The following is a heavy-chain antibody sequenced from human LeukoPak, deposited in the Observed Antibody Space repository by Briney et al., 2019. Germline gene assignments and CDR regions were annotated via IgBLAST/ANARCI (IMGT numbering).Heavy chain of an antibody. CDR2: MNQDGSGK. J-gene: IGHJ5*02. CDR1: GFTFSSYA. CDR3: ARDNDRKDDS. D-gene: IGHD3-16*01. Sequence: GGSLRLSCAASGFTFSSYAMSWVRQAPGEGLEWVANMNQDGSGKYYVDSAKGRFAISRDNAKNSLYLQMNNLRAEDTAVYYCARDNDRKDDSWGQGTLVTVSS. V-gene: IGHV3-7*01.